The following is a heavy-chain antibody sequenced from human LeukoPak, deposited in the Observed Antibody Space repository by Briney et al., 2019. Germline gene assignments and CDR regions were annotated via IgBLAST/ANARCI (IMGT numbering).Heavy chain of an antibody. D-gene: IGHD3-22*01. V-gene: IGHV3-74*01. CDR3: ARDLGAYNDSSDNWFDP. Sequence: GGSLRLFCAASGFTFSSYWMHWVRQAPGKGLVWVSRINTDGSSTSYADSVKGRFTISRDNAKNTLYLQMNSLRAEDTALYYCARDLGAYNDSSDNWFDPGGQGTLVTVSS. CDR2: INTDGSST. CDR1: GFTFSSYW. J-gene: IGHJ5*02.